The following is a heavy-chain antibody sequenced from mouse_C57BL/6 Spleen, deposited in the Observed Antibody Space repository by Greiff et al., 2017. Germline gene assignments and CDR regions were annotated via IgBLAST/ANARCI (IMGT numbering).Heavy chain of an antibody. Sequence: EVQLMESGGGLVQPGGSLSLSCAASGFTFTDYYMSWVRQPPGKALEWLGFIRNKANGYTTKYSVSVKGRFTISRDNSQSLLYLQINALSAEDSATYSFESHYYGSSYDFDYWGQGTTLTVSS. D-gene: IGHD1-1*01. CDR1: GFTFTDYY. J-gene: IGHJ2*01. V-gene: IGHV7-3*01. CDR2: IRNKANGYTT. CDR3: ESHYYGSSYDFDY.